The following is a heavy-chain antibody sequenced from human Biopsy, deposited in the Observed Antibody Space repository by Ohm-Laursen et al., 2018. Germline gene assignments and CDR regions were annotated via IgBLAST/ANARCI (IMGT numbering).Heavy chain of an antibody. J-gene: IGHJ4*02. CDR1: GGSINSYY. CDR2: LFTSGTT. V-gene: IGHV4-4*07. CDR3: VRGGSGSFPFDY. D-gene: IGHD3-10*01. Sequence: SETLSLTCTVSGGSINSYYWSWMRQPAGKGLEWIGRLFTSGTTNYSPSLNNRVTMSVDTSKNQFSLRLASVTAAATALYYCVRGGSGSFPFDYWGPGTLVTVSS.